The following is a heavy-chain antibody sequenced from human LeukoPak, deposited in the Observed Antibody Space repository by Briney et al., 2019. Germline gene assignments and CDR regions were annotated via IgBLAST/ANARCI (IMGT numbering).Heavy chain of an antibody. CDR1: GFTFGDYA. D-gene: IGHD5-18*01. CDR2: IRSKAYGGTA. CDR3: SCGYSYGTDAFDV. Sequence: PGRSLRLSCTASGFTFGDYAMSWVRQAPGKGLEWVGFIRSKAYGGTAEYAASVKGRFTISRDDSKSIAYLQMNSLKTEDTAVYYCSCGYSYGTDAFDVGGQGTMVTVS. V-gene: IGHV3-49*04. J-gene: IGHJ3*01.